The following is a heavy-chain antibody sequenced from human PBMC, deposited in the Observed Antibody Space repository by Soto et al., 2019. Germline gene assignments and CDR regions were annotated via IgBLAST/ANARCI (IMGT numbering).Heavy chain of an antibody. J-gene: IGHJ4*02. CDR2: IYHSGST. CDR1: GGSISSSNW. CDR3: ARVEAYYDSSGPAFH. D-gene: IGHD3-22*01. Sequence: QVQLQESGPGLVKPSGTLSLTCAVSGGSISSSNWWSWVRQPPGKGLEWIGEIYHSGSTNYNPSRKRRVTSSVDKSTTQFSLKLGSVTAADTAVYYCARVEAYYDSSGPAFHWGQGTLVTVSS. V-gene: IGHV4-4*02.